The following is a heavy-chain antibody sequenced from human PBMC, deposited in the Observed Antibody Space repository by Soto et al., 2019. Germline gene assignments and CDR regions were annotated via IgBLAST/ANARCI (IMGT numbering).Heavy chain of an antibody. J-gene: IGHJ6*02. CDR1: GGSISSYY. CDR2: IYYAGNT. Sequence: SETLSLTCTVSGGSISSYYWSWIRQPPGKGLEWIGSIYYAGNTYYNPSLNSRVTISVDTSKNQFSLNVISVTAADTAVYYCRRSSRYSTDVWGQGTTVTSP. V-gene: IGHV4-59*05. CDR3: RRSSRYSTDV. D-gene: IGHD6-13*01.